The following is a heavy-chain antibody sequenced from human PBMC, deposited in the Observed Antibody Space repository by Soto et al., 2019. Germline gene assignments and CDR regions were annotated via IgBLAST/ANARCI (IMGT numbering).Heavy chain of an antibody. CDR2: IWYDGSNK. CDR1: GFTFSSYG. Sequence: GGSLRLSCAASGFTFSSYGMHWVRQAPGKGLEWVAVIWYDGSNKYYADSVKGRFTISRDNSKNTLYLQMNSLRAEDTAVYYCARGITFGGVIVRGFDYWGQGTLVTVSS. V-gene: IGHV3-33*01. CDR3: ARGITFGGVIVRGFDY. J-gene: IGHJ4*02. D-gene: IGHD3-16*02.